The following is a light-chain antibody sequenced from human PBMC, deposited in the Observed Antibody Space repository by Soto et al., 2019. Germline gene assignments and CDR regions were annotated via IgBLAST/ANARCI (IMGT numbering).Light chain of an antibody. CDR2: DVS. CDR1: SSDVGGYNY. V-gene: IGLV2-11*01. Sequence: QSVLTQPRSVSGSPGQSVTISCTGTSSDVGGYNYVSWYQQHPGKAPKLMIYDVSKWPSGVPDRFSGSKSGNTASLTISGLQAEDEADYYCCSYADTYTYVFGTGTKLTVL. CDR3: CSYADTYTYV. J-gene: IGLJ1*01.